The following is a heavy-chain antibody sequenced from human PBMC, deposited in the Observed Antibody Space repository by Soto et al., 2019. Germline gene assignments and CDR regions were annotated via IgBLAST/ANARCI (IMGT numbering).Heavy chain of an antibody. CDR2: IWYDGSNK. J-gene: IGHJ6*02. D-gene: IGHD4-17*01. CDR3: ASSTVVTSGGMDV. Sequence: QVQLVESGGGVVQPGRSLRLSCAASGFTFSSYGMHWVRQAPGKGLAWVAVIWYDGSNKYYADSVKGRFTISRDNSKNTLYLQMNSLRAEDTAVYYCASSTVVTSGGMDVWGQGTTVTVSS. V-gene: IGHV3-33*01. CDR1: GFTFSSYG.